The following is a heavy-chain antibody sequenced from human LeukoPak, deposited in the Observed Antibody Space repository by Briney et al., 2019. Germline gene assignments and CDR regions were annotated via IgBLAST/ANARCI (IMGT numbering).Heavy chain of an antibody. D-gene: IGHD6-13*01. V-gene: IGHV3-30*03. CDR2: ISYDGSNK. CDR1: GFPFTGYA. Sequence: GGSLRLSCAASGFPFTGYAMSWVRQAPGKGLEWVAVISYDGSNKYYADSVKGRFTISRDNSKNTLYLQMNSLRAEDTAVYYCASSWAYFDSWGQGTLVTVSS. J-gene: IGHJ4*02. CDR3: ASSWAYFDS.